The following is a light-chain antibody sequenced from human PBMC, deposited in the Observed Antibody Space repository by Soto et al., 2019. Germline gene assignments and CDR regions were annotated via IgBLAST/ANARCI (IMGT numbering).Light chain of an antibody. J-gene: IGKJ1*01. CDR2: AAS. V-gene: IGKV3-15*01. CDR3: QQYNNWPRT. CDR1: QSVSNN. Sequence: EVVMTQSPATLSVSPGERATLSCRASQSVSNNLAWYQQKPGQAPRLLMYAASTRATGIPARFSGSRSGTEFTLTISSLQSEDFAVYYCQQYNNWPRTFG.